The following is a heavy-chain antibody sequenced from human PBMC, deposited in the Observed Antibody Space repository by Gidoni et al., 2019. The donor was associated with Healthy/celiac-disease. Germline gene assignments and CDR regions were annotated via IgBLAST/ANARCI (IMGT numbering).Heavy chain of an antibody. CDR3: ARSPSQLWLLY. CDR1: GGSFSGYY. D-gene: IGHD5-18*01. V-gene: IGHV4-34*01. Sequence: QVQLQQWGAGLLKPSAPLSLTCAVYGGSFSGYYWSWIRQPPGKGLEWIGEINHSGSTNYNPSLKSRVTISVDTSKNQFSLKLSSVTAADTAVYYCARSPSQLWLLYWGQGTLVTVSS. J-gene: IGHJ4*02. CDR2: INHSGST.